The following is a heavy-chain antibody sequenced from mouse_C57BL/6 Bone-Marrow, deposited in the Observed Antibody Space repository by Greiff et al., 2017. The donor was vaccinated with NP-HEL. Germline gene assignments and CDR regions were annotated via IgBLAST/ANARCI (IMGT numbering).Heavy chain of an antibody. V-gene: IGHV1-53*01. CDR2: INPSNGGT. CDR3: ARSRGLGTTVVDYFDY. Sequence: QVQLQQPGTELVKPGASVKLSCKASGYTFTSYWMHWVKQRPGQGLEWIGNINPSNGGTNYNEKFKSKATLTVDKSSSTAYMQLSSLTSEDSAVYYCARSRGLGTTVVDYFDYWGQGTTLTVSS. J-gene: IGHJ2*01. CDR1: GYTFTSYW. D-gene: IGHD1-1*01.